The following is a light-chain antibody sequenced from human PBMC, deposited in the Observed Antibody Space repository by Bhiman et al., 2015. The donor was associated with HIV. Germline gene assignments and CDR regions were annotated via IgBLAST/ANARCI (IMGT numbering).Light chain of an antibody. CDR2: GNS. J-gene: IGLJ2*01. V-gene: IGLV1-40*01. CDR3: QSYDNSLSGSV. CDR1: RSNIGSNT. Sequence: QSVLTQPPSASGTPGQSVTISCSGSRSNIGSNTVTWYLQLPGTAPKLLIYGNSNRPSGVPDRFSGSKSGTSASLAITGLQAEDEADYYCQSYDNSLSGSVFGGGTKLTVL.